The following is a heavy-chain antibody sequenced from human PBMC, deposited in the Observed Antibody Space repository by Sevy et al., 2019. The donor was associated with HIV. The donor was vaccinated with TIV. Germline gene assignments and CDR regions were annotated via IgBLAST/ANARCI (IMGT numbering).Heavy chain of an antibody. Sequence: GGSLRLSCAASGFTFNTYAMHWVRQAPGKGLEWVSYISSSSSTIYYADSVKGRFTISRDNAKNSLYLQMNSLRAEDTAVYYCARGRIAVAVLWGQGTLVTVSS. V-gene: IGHV3-48*01. J-gene: IGHJ4*02. CDR3: ARGRIAVAVL. D-gene: IGHD6-19*01. CDR1: GFTFNTYA. CDR2: ISSSSSTI.